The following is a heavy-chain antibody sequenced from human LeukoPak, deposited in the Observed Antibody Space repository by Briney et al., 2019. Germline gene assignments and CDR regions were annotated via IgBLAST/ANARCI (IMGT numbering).Heavy chain of an antibody. V-gene: IGHV1-46*01. Sequence: ASVKVSRKASGYTFTSYYMHWVRQAPGQGLEWMGIINPSGGSTSYAQKSQGRVTMTRDTSTSTVYMELSSLRSEDTAVYYCARGGGGEYYYGSGSYLGKGYNWFDPWGQGTLVTVSS. J-gene: IGHJ5*02. D-gene: IGHD3-10*01. CDR2: INPSGGST. CDR3: ARGGGGEYYYGSGSYLGKGYNWFDP. CDR1: GYTFTSYY.